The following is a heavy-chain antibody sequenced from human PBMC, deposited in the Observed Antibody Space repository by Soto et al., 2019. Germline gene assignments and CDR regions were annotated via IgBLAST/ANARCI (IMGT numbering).Heavy chain of an antibody. D-gene: IGHD2-21*01. Sequence: EVQLVESGGDLVQPGGSLRLSCAASGFTFSGHGMNWVRQAPGKGLEWVSHISRRDSDTAYAESVEGRFTISRDNVKNALFLQMNSLRDDDTAVYYCVRDVWQGGDGKSLYWGQGTLVTVSS. V-gene: IGHV3-48*02. CDR3: VRDVWQGGDGKSLY. CDR2: ISRRDSDT. CDR1: GFTFSGHG. J-gene: IGHJ4*02.